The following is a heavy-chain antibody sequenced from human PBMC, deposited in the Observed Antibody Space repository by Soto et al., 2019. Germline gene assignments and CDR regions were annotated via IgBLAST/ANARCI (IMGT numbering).Heavy chain of an antibody. CDR3: ARDSYCSGGSCYYTIYYFAY. Sequence: SQTLSLTCAISGDSVSSNSAAWNWIRQSPSRGLEWLGRTYYRSKWYNDYAVSVKSRITINPDTSKNQFSLQLNSVTPEDTAVYYCARDSYCSGGSCYYTIYYFAYWGQGTLVTVSS. D-gene: IGHD2-15*01. V-gene: IGHV6-1*01. CDR1: GDSVSSNSAA. CDR2: TYYRSKWYN. J-gene: IGHJ4*02.